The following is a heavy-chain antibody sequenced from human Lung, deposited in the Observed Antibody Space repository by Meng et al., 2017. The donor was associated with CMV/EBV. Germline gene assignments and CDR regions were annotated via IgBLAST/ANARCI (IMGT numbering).Heavy chain of an antibody. V-gene: IGHV1-2*02. D-gene: IGHD1-20*01. CDR1: GYTFTDYY. CDR3: ARGSPITGARTPYYY. CDR2: INPSNGGT. J-gene: IGHJ4*02. Sequence: ASVXVSCKASGYTFTDYYMHWVRQAPGQRLEWMGWINPSNGGTDYAQKFQGRVTMTRDTSISTAYIEPSRLRSDDTAVYYCARGSPITGARTPYYYWGQGTLVTGSS.